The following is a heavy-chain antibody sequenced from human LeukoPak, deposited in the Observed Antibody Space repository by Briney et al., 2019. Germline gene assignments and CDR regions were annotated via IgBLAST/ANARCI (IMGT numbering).Heavy chain of an antibody. V-gene: IGHV3-7*01. CDR2: IKQDGGEK. CDR3: ARDQRGISGWYEDY. J-gene: IGHJ4*02. Sequence: RGSLRLSCAASAFTFSNYFMSWVRQAPGKGLEWVANIKQDGGEKYYVDSVKGRFTISRDNTKNSLYLQMNSLRAEDTAVYYCARDQRGISGWYEDYWGQGTVVIVSS. CDR1: AFTFSNYF. D-gene: IGHD6-19*01.